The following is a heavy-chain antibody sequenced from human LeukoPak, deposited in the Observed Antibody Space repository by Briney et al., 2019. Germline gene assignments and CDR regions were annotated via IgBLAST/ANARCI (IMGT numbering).Heavy chain of an antibody. CDR1: GYTFTGYY. CDR3: ARGFNDILTGYYYYYMDV. V-gene: IGHV1-2*02. J-gene: IGHJ6*03. D-gene: IGHD3-9*01. Sequence: GASVKVSCKASGYTFTGYYMHWVRQAPGQGLEWMGWINPNSGGTNYAQKFQGRVTMTGDTSISTAYMELSRLRSDDTAVYYCARGFNDILTGYYYYYMDVWGKGTTVTISS. CDR2: INPNSGGT.